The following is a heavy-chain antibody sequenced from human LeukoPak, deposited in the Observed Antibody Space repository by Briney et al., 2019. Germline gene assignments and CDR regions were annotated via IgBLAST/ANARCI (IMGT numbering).Heavy chain of an antibody. J-gene: IGHJ5*02. D-gene: IGHD1-26*01. V-gene: IGHV4-38-2*02. CDR1: GDSTSSDDC. CDR3: ARDGGFYYTASPNSWFDP. CDR2: ISNRGSP. Sequence: SETLSLTCIVSGDSTSSDDCWGWIRQPPGKGLEWIGSISNRGSPYYNPPLKSRVTMSADTPNNQFSLRLSSVTAADTAVYYCARDGGFYYTASPNSWFDPWGQGTLVTVSS.